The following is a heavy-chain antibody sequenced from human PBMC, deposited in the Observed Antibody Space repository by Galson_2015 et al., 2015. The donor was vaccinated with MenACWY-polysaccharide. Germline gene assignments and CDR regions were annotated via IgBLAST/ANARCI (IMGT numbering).Heavy chain of an antibody. CDR1: RGSIYSYY. Sequence: ETLSLTCTVSRGSIYSYYWTWIRQPAGKGLEWLGRISTSGSTTYNPSLESRVTMSIDTSTNPVSLRLTSATAADTALYFCARVEYNGYESHLKYWGPGILVAVSS. CDR2: ISTSGST. V-gene: IGHV4-4*07. CDR3: ARVEYNGYESHLKY. J-gene: IGHJ4*02. D-gene: IGHD5-12*01.